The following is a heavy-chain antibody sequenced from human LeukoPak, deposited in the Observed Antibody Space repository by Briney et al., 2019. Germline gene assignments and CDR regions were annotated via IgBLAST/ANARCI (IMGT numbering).Heavy chain of an antibody. CDR2: ISSSGTTI. V-gene: IGHV3-48*03. Sequence: PGGSLRLSCAASGFTFNIYAMSWVRQAPGKGLEWVSYISSSGTTIYYADSVKGRFTISRDNAKNSLYLQMNSLRAEDTAVYYCARDDNLVLYCSSTSCSRAFDYWGQGTLVTVSS. CDR1: GFTFNIYA. J-gene: IGHJ4*02. CDR3: ARDDNLVLYCSSTSCSRAFDY. D-gene: IGHD2-2*01.